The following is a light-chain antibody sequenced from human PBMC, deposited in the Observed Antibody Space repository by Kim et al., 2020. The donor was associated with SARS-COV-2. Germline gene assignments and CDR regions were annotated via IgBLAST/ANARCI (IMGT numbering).Light chain of an antibody. Sequence: GASVKLTRTLSSGNSSYAIAWHQQQPEKGPRYLMKLNSDGSHSKGDGIPDRFSGSSSGAERYLTISSLQSEDEADYYCQTWGTGIGFGGGTKVTVL. CDR1: SGNSSYA. CDR3: QTWGTGIG. V-gene: IGLV4-69*01. CDR2: LNSDGSH. J-gene: IGLJ3*02.